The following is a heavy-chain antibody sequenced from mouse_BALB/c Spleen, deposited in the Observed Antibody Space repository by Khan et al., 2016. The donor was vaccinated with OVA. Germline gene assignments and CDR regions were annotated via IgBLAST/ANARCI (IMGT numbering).Heavy chain of an antibody. CDR2: IYPGSDNA. CDR3: ARGDGYYVYFDY. J-gene: IGHJ2*01. V-gene: IGHV1-77*01. D-gene: IGHD2-3*01. Sequence: VQLQESGPELVKPGASVKMSCKASGYTFTYYVITWVKQRIGQGLEWIGEIYPGSDNAYYNERFKGKATLTADKSSNTTHMQLSSLTSEDSAVYFCARGDGYYVYFDYWGQGTTLTVSS. CDR1: GYTFTYYV.